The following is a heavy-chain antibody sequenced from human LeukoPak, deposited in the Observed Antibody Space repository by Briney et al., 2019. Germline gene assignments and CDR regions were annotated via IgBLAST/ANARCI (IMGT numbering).Heavy chain of an antibody. Sequence: GGSLRLSCAASGFTFSDYWRHWVRQAPGKGLVWVSRINTDGSITNYADSVKGRFSISRDNAKNTLYLQMSSLRAEDTAVYYCARDRGPRTGFMVREAYDYWGQGTLVTVSS. D-gene: IGHD3-10*01. CDR1: GFTFSDYW. V-gene: IGHV3-74*01. CDR2: INTDGSIT. CDR3: ARDRGPRTGFMVREAYDY. J-gene: IGHJ4*02.